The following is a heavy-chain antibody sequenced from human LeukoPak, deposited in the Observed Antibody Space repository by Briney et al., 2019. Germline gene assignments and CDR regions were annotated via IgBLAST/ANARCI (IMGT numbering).Heavy chain of an antibody. J-gene: IGHJ4*02. CDR3: AREGVVSDYYFDY. D-gene: IGHD2-15*01. CDR1: GFTFSSYE. Sequence: GGSLRLSCAASGFTFSSYEMNWVRQAPGKGLEWVSYISSSGSTIYYADSVKGRFTISRDNAKNSLHLQMNSLRAEDTAVYYCAREGVVSDYYFDYWGQGTLVTVSS. CDR2: ISSSGSTI. V-gene: IGHV3-48*03.